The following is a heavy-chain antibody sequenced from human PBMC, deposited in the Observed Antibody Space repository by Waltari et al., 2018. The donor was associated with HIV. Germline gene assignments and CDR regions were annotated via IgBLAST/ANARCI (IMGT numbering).Heavy chain of an antibody. CDR3: AKGRLEPDY. D-gene: IGHD1-1*01. CDR2: ISGSGGST. Sequence: EVQLLESGGGLVQPGGSLRLSCAASGFTFSSHAMSWVRPAPGKGREGVSAISGSGGSTYYADAVKGRFTISRDNSKNTLYLQMNSLRAEDTAVYYCAKGRLEPDYWGQGTLVTVSS. CDR1: GFTFSSHA. J-gene: IGHJ4*02. V-gene: IGHV3-23*01.